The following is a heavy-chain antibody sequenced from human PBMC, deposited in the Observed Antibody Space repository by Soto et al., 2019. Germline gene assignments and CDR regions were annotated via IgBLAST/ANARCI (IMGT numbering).Heavy chain of an antibody. J-gene: IGHJ6*02. CDR2: INHSGIT. V-gene: IGHV4-34*01. D-gene: IGHD1-26*01. Sequence: SETLSLTCAVYGGSFSGYYWSWIRQRPGKGLEWIVEINHSGITSDNPSLKSRVTISVDTSKTQFSLRLSSVTAANTAVYYFATPGEPVGANYYYYGMDVSGLGTTVTVSS. CDR3: ATPGEPVGANYYYYGMDV. CDR1: GGSFSGYY.